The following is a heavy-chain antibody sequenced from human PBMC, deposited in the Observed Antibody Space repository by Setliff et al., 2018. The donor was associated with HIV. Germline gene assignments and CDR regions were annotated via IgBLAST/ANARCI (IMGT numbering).Heavy chain of an antibody. D-gene: IGHD6-19*01. V-gene: IGHV4-34*01. CDR1: GGSFSGYY. Sequence: SETLSLTCAVYGGSFSGYYWSWIRQPPGKGLEWIGEINHSGRTIQSPPLGSRVTISIDTSKNQFSLKLSSVSAADTAVYYCARGVRDNSGWSSYYFDYWGQGTLVTVSS. CDR2: INHSGRT. J-gene: IGHJ4*02. CDR3: ARGVRDNSGWSSYYFDY.